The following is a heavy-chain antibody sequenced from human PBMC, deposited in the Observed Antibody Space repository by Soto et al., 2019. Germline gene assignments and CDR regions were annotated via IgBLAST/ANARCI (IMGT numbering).Heavy chain of an antibody. D-gene: IGHD2-15*01. Sequence: PGGSLRLSCAASGFTLSSYSMNWVRQAPGKGLEWVSSISSSSSYIYYADSVKGRFTISRDNAKNSLYLQMNSLRAEDTAVYYCARSSGGSPYHQGYYYYGMDVWGQGTTVTVSS. J-gene: IGHJ6*02. CDR3: ARSSGGSPYHQGYYYYGMDV. CDR2: ISSSSSYI. V-gene: IGHV3-21*01. CDR1: GFTLSSYS.